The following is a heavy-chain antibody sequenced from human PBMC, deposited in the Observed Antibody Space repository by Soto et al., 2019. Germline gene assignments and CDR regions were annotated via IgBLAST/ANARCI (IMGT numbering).Heavy chain of an antibody. CDR3: ARDGGRHSGGIDY. CDR1: GGTFSSYS. V-gene: IGHV1-69*01. D-gene: IGHD1-26*01. J-gene: IGHJ4*02. CDR2: IIPIFGTA. Sequence: QVQLVQSGAEVKKPGASVKVSCKASGGTFSSYSINWVRQYPGQGLEWMGEIIPIFGTANYAQKFQVRVTITAVESTSTAYMDLSSLRSEDKAVYYCARDGGRHSGGIDYWGQGTLVTVSS.